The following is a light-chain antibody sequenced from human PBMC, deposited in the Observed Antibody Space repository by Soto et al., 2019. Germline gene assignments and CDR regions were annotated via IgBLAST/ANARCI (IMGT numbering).Light chain of an antibody. CDR2: GAS. Sequence: QSPASPSVSPEERATLSCRASQSVRSNLAWHQQKPGQAPRLLIYGASTRTTGIPARFSGSGSGTEFTLSIGSLQSEDFAVYYCQQYNDWPPTFGQGTKVDIK. CDR1: QSVRSN. CDR3: QQYNDWPPT. V-gene: IGKV3-15*01. J-gene: IGKJ1*01.